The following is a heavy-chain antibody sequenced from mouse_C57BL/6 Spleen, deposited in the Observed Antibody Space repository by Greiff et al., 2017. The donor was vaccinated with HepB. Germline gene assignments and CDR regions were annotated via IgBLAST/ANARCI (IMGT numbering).Heavy chain of an antibody. D-gene: IGHD2-3*01. CDR1: GYAFSSYW. CDR3: ARGSDDGSLDY. J-gene: IGHJ2*01. V-gene: IGHV1-80*01. CDR2: IYPGDGDT. Sequence: VQLQQSGAELVKPGASVKISCKASGYAFSSYWMNWVKQRPGKGLEWIGQIYPGDGDTNYNGKFKGKATLTADKSSSTAYLQLSSLTSEESAVYFCARGSDDGSLDYWGQGTTLTVSS.